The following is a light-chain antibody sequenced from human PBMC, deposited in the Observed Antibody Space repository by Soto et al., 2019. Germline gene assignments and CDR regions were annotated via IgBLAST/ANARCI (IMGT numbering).Light chain of an antibody. CDR2: PES. CDR3: QQSYTTPLT. Sequence: DIQMTQSPSSLSASVGDRVTITCRASQSISSYLNWYQQKPGKAPNLLIYPESTLQSGVPSRFSGSGSGTDFTLTIRSLQPEDFATYYCQQSYTTPLTFGGGTKVEIK. J-gene: IGKJ4*01. V-gene: IGKV1-39*01. CDR1: QSISSY.